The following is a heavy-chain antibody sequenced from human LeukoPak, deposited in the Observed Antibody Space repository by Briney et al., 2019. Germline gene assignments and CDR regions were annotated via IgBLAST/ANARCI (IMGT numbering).Heavy chain of an antibody. D-gene: IGHD6-13*01. J-gene: IGHJ4*02. CDR2: TYTSGDT. CDR1: RASISDNY. V-gene: IGHV4-4*07. Sequence: PSETLSLTCTVSRASISDNYWSWSRQPAGKALQWIGRTYTSGDTNYNPSLKSRASVSVDTSKNQFYLSLRYVTAADTAVYYCTIGGASGSLAHWGPGTPVTVSS. CDR3: TIGGASGSLAH.